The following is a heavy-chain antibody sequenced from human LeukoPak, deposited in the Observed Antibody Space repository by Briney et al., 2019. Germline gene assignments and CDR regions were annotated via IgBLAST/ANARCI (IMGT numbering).Heavy chain of an antibody. D-gene: IGHD3-22*01. CDR1: GGSISSGSYY. V-gene: IGHV4-31*03. CDR2: LYNSGST. Sequence: PSETLSLTCTVSGGSISSGSYYWTWIRHHPGKGLEWIGNLYNSGSTYYNPSLESRVTISLDTSKNQFSLKLSSMTAADTAVYYCAGADYYDSSGYYSQFDYWGQGALVTVSS. CDR3: AGADYYDSSGYYSQFDY. J-gene: IGHJ4*02.